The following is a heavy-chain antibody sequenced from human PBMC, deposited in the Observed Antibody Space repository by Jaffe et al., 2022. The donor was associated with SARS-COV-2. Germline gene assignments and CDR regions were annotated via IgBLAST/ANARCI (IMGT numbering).Heavy chain of an antibody. D-gene: IGHD4-17*01. CDR1: GFTFSNAW. CDR3: TTDWELTSVTPGGY. J-gene: IGHJ4*02. V-gene: IGHV3-15*01. CDR2: IRSKTGGGAT. Sequence: EVLLVESGGGLVRPGGSLRLSCAASGFTFSNAWMSWVRQAPGKGLEWVGRIRSKTGGGATEYAAPVKGRFIMSREDSEDTLYLQMNSLKSEDTAVYYCTTDWELTSVTPGGYWGQGTLVTVSS.